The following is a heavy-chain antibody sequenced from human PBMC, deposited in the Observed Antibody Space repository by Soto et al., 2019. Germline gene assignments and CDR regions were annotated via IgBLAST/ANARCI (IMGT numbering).Heavy chain of an antibody. Sequence: EVQLVESGGGLIQPGGSLRLSCAASGFTVSSNYMSWVRQAPGKGLEWVSAISGSGGSTYYADSVKGRFTISRDNSKNTLYLQMNSLRAEDTAVYYCAKDLGHVMTTVTTVYWGQGTLVTVSS. CDR3: AKDLGHVMTTVTTVY. D-gene: IGHD4-17*01. CDR1: GFTVSSNY. CDR2: ISGSGGST. J-gene: IGHJ4*02. V-gene: IGHV3-23*04.